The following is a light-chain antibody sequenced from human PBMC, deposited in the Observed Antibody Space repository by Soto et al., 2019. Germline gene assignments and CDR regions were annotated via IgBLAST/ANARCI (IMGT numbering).Light chain of an antibody. Sequence: EIVMTQSPATLSLSPGERATLSCRASQSVSSSYLSWNQQKPGQAPRLLIYGASTRATGIPARFSGSGSGTDFTLTISSLQPEDFAVYYCQQDYNLPPTFGQGTRLVIK. CDR1: QSVSSSY. J-gene: IGKJ5*01. CDR2: GAS. CDR3: QQDYNLPPT. V-gene: IGKV3D-7*01.